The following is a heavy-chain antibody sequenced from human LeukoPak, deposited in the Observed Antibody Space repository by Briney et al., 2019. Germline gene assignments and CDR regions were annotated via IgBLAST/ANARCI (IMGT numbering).Heavy chain of an antibody. CDR1: GFTVTSNY. Sequence: GGSLRLSCAASGFTVTSNYMSWVRQAPGKGLEWVSVIYSGGSTNYADSVKGRFTISTDNSKNTLYLQMNSLGAEDTAVYYCARDSPVSGVDYWGQGTLVTVSS. CDR2: IYSGGST. D-gene: IGHD6-19*01. CDR3: ARDSPVSGVDY. V-gene: IGHV3-53*01. J-gene: IGHJ4*02.